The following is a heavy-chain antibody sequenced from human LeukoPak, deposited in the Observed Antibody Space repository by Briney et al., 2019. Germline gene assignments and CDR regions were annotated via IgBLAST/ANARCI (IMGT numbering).Heavy chain of an antibody. J-gene: IGHJ6*03. CDR2: INHSGST. CDR3: ARGTGYCSSTSCYGAYYYYYYYMDV. CDR1: GGSFSGYY. V-gene: IGHV4-34*01. Sequence: SETLSLTCAVYGGSFSGYYWSWIRQPPGKGLEWIGEINHSGSTYYNPSLKSRVTISVDTSKNQFSLKLSSVTAADTAVYYCARGTGYCSSTSCYGAYYYYYYYMDVWGKGTTVTVSS. D-gene: IGHD2-2*01.